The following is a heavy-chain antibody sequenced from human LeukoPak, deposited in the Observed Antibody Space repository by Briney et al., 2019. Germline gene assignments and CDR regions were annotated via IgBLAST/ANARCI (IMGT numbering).Heavy chain of an antibody. CDR3: ARDFSSRDAFDI. CDR1: GYTFTSYG. Sequence: GAAVTVSCMASGYTFTSYGISWVRQAPGKGLEWMGWISAYNGNTNYAQKLQGRVTMTTDPSTSTAYMELRSRRSDDTAVYYCARDFSSRDAFDIWGQGTMVTVSS. V-gene: IGHV1-18*01. J-gene: IGHJ3*02. CDR2: ISAYNGNT.